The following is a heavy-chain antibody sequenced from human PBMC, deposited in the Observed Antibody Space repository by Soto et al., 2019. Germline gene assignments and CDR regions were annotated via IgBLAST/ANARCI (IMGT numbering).Heavy chain of an antibody. D-gene: IGHD4-4*01. V-gene: IGHV4-39*01. CDR3: ARVSGVTRAYYYYYYMDV. CDR2: IYYSGST. CDR1: GGSISSSSYY. J-gene: IGHJ6*03. Sequence: SETLSLTCTVSGGSISSSSYYWGWIRQPPGKGLEWIGSIYYSGSTYYNPSLKSRVTISVDTSKKQFSMKLSSVTAADTAVYYCARVSGVTRAYYYYYYMDVWGEGTTVTVPS.